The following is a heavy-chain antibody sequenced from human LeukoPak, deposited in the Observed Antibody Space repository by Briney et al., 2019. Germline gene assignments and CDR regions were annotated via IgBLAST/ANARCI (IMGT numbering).Heavy chain of an antibody. J-gene: IGHJ6*02. CDR3: TRGPRGDGAAGSVYYYYPMDV. Sequence: PGGSLRLSCAASGFTFSSYEMNWVRQAPGKGLEWVSYISSSGSTIYYADSVKGRFTISRDNAKNSLYLQMNSLKTEDTAVYYCTRGPRGDGAAGSVYYYYPMDVWGQGTTVTVSS. V-gene: IGHV3-48*03. D-gene: IGHD6-13*01. CDR2: ISSSGSTI. CDR1: GFTFSSYE.